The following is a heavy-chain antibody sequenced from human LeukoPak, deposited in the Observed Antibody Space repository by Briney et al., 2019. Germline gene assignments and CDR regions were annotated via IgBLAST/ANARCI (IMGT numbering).Heavy chain of an antibody. CDR1: GGSFSGYY. V-gene: IGHV4-34*01. Sequence: SETLSLTCAVYGGSFSGYYWSWIRQPPGKGVEWIGEINHSGSTNYNPSLKSRVTISVDTSKNQFSLKLSSVTAADTAVYYCARAQWLPHIDYWGQGTLVTVSS. D-gene: IGHD6-19*01. CDR2: INHSGST. J-gene: IGHJ4*02. CDR3: ARAQWLPHIDY.